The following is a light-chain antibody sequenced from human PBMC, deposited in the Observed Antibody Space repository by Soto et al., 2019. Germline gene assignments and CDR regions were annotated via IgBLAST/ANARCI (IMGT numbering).Light chain of an antibody. V-gene: IGLV2-23*01. J-gene: IGLJ1*01. CDR2: EAS. CDR1: SSDVGSYNL. Sequence: QSVLTQPASGSVSAGQSSTISCTGTSSDVGSYNLVSWYQQHPGKAPKRMIYEASKRPSGVSNRFSGSKSGNTASLTISGLQAEDEADYYCCSYAGSSIFYVFGTGTKVTVL. CDR3: CSYAGSSIFYV.